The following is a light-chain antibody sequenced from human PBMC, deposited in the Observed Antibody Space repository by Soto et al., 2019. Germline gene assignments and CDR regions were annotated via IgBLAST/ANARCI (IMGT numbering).Light chain of an antibody. J-gene: IGKJ4*01. V-gene: IGKV3-11*01. Sequence: EIVLTQSPATLSLSPGERATLSYRDSQSLTSRYLAWYRQKLGQAPRVXTYDASNRETGIPARFSGSGAGTEFTRTISNLEPEDVDVDYCQQHISWTLIFGGGTKVDIK. CDR2: DAS. CDR1: QSLTSRY. CDR3: QQHISWTLI.